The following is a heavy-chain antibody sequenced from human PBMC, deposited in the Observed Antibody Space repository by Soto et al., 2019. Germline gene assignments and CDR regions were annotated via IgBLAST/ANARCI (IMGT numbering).Heavy chain of an antibody. V-gene: IGHV3-48*03. CDR3: ARRARR. J-gene: IGHJ3*01. CDR1: GFTFSSSE. CDR2: IHPSGQPI. D-gene: IGHD1-26*01. Sequence: EVQLVESGGGVVQPGGSLRLSCAVSGFTFSSSEMYWVRQAPGKGLEWISYIHPSGQPIFYADSVKGRFTISRDNANNSLFLQMNSLRAEDTAVYYCARRARRWGQGTMVTVSS.